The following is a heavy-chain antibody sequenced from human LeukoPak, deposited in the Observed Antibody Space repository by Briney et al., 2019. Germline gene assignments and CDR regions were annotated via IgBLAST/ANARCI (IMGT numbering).Heavy chain of an antibody. D-gene: IGHD1-26*01. J-gene: IGHJ6*03. CDR2: ISSSSSTI. V-gene: IGHV3-48*01. Sequence: GGSLRLSCAASGFTFSSYSMNWVRQAPGKGLEWVSYISSSSSTIYYADSVKGRFTISRDNAKNSLYLQMNSLRAEDTAVYYCARDSGYSGSPDYYYYYMDVWGKRTTVTVSS. CDR1: GFTFSSYS. CDR3: ARDSGYSGSPDYYYYYMDV.